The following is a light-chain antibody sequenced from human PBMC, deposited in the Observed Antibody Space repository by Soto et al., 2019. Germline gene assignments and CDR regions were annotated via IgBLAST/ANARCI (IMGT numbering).Light chain of an antibody. CDR3: QQADSLPLVT. V-gene: IGKV3-20*01. J-gene: IGKJ5*01. Sequence: EIVLTQSPGTLSLSPGQRATLSCRASQSVSRSYLAWYQHKRGQAPRLLMFGTGSRATGIPDRFSGTGSGTAFTLIINRLEAEDFATYYCQQADSLPLVTFGQGTRLDLK. CDR1: QSVSRSY. CDR2: GTG.